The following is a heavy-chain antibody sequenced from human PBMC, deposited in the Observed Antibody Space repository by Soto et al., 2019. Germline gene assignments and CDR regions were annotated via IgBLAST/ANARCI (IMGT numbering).Heavy chain of an antibody. CDR1: GFTFSRYA. J-gene: IGHJ2*01. D-gene: IGHD1-26*01. V-gene: IGHV3-23*01. CDR2: LSGSGGTT. CDR3: AKVGSGGEGAVYWYFDL. Sequence: EVQLLESGGGLVQPGGSLRVSCAASGFTFSRYAMTWVRQAPGKGLEWVSALSGSGGTTFYADSVKGRFTISRDNSKTTLYLQMNSLRAEDTAVYYCAKVGSGGEGAVYWYFDLWGRGTLVTVSS.